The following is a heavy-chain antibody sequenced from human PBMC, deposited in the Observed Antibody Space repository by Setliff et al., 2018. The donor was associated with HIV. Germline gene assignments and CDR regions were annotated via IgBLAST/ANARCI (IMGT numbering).Heavy chain of an antibody. CDR1: GFTFSSNA. CDR3: ARGAARGDYGYFDY. CDR2: LSDSGDRT. Sequence: GGSLRLSCEASGFTFSSNAMSWVRQAPGKGLEWVSSLSDSGDRTYYVDSVKGRFTISRDNSKNTLYLQMNSLRAEDTAVYHCARGAARGDYGYFDYWGQGTLVTVSS. V-gene: IGHV3-23*01. J-gene: IGHJ4*02. D-gene: IGHD4-17*01.